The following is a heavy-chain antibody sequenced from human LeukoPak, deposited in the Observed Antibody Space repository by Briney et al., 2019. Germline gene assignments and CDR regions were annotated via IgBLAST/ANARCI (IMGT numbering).Heavy chain of an antibody. CDR1: GFTFSSYS. CDR2: ISSSSSYI. Sequence: PGGSLRLSCAASGFTFSSYSMNWVRQAPGKGLEWVSSISSSSSYIYYAASVKGRFTISRDNAKNSLYLQMNSLRAEDTAVYYCARGDDFWSGYPNWFDPWGQGTLVTVSS. J-gene: IGHJ5*02. CDR3: ARGDDFWSGYPNWFDP. D-gene: IGHD3-3*01. V-gene: IGHV3-21*01.